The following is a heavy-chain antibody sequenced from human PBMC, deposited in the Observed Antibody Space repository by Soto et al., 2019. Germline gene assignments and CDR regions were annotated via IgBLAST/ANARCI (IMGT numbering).Heavy chain of an antibody. Sequence: SETLSLTCTVVDGSISSGGYYWSMNRQHPGKGLEWIGYIYYSGSTYYNPSLKSRVTISVDTSKNQFSLKLSSVTAADTAVYYCAREKNRHWFDPWGQGTLVTVSS. J-gene: IGHJ5*02. CDR3: AREKNRHWFDP. CDR2: IYYSGST. CDR1: DGSISSGGYY. V-gene: IGHV4-31*03.